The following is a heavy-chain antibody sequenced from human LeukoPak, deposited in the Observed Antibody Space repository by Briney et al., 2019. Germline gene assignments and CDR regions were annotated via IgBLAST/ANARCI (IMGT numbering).Heavy chain of an antibody. CDR1: GGSISSHY. D-gene: IGHD3-22*01. CDR3: ARDRSYYSDTGADS. CDR2: VYTTGNT. Sequence: SETLSLTCTVSGGSISSHYWSWIRQPAGKGLEWIGRVYTTGNTNYNPSLWSRVTISVDTSKNQFSLRLSSVTAADTAVYYCARDRSYYSDTGADSWGQGILVIVSS. J-gene: IGHJ5*01. V-gene: IGHV4-4*07.